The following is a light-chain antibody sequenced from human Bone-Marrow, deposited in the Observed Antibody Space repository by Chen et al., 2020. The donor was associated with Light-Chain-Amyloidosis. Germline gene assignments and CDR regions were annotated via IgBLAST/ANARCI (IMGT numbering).Light chain of an antibody. CDR3: QVWDRSSDRPV. Sequence: SYVLTQPSSVSVAPGQTATIACGGNNIGSTSVHWYQQTPGQSPLLVVCDDSDRPSGIPERLSGSNSGSTATLTISRVEAGDEADYYCQVWDRSSDRPVFGGWTKLTVL. J-gene: IGLJ3*02. CDR1: NIGSTS. V-gene: IGLV3-21*02. CDR2: DDS.